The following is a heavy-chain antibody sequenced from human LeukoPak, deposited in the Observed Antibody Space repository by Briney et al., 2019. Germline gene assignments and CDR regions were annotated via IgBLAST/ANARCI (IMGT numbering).Heavy chain of an antibody. CDR3: ARDRYFDWLGYYSYGMDV. Sequence: GASVKVSCKASGYTFTSYDINWVRQATGQGLEGMGWMNPNSGNTGYAQKFQGRVTMTRNTSISTAYMELSSLRSEDTAVYYCARDRYFDWLGYYSYGMDVWGQGTTVTVSS. V-gene: IGHV1-8*01. J-gene: IGHJ6*02. CDR1: GYTFTSYD. D-gene: IGHD3-9*01. CDR2: MNPNSGNT.